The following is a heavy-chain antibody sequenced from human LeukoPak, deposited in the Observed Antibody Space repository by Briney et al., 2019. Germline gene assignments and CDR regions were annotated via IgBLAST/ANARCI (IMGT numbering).Heavy chain of an antibody. Sequence: SETLSLTCTVSDYSISSGDYFWGWIRQPPGKGLEWIGSIFHSGNTYYNPSLKSRVTISVDTSKNQFSLRMSSVTAADTAVYYCARETIDITIIEVVRMGDAFDIWGQGTMVAVSS. V-gene: IGHV4-38-2*02. D-gene: IGHD3-22*01. CDR3: ARETIDITIIEVVRMGDAFDI. CDR1: DYSISSGDYF. CDR2: IFHSGNT. J-gene: IGHJ3*02.